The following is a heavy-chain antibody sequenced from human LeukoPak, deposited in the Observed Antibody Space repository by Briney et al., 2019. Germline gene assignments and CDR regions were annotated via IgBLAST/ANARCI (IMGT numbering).Heavy chain of an antibody. CDR2: INPNSGGT. D-gene: IGHD3-22*01. V-gene: IGHV1-2*06. CDR1: GYTFTVYY. Sequence: ASVKVSCKASGYTFTVYYMHWVRQAPGQGLEWMGRINPNSGGTNYAQKFQGRVTMTRDTSISTAYMELSRLRSDDTAVYYCARAREYYYDSSGLDYWGQGTLVTVSS. CDR3: ARAREYYYDSSGLDY. J-gene: IGHJ4*02.